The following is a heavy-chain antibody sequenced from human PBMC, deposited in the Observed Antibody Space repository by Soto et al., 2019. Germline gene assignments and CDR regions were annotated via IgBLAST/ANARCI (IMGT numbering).Heavy chain of an antibody. J-gene: IGHJ6*02. Sequence: PGGSLRLSCAASGFTFSSYAMSWVRQAPGKGLEWVSAISGSGGSTYYADSVKGRFTISRDNSKNTLYLQMNSLRAEDTAVYYCAKRGEDGYYYYGMDVWGQGTTVTVSS. CDR3: AKRGEDGYYYYGMDV. D-gene: IGHD2-15*01. CDR2: ISGSGGST. CDR1: GFTFSSYA. V-gene: IGHV3-23*01.